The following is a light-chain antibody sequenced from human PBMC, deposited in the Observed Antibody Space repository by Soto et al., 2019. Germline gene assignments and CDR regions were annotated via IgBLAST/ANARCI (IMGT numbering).Light chain of an antibody. CDR1: QRVSGSN. CDR2: GAT. J-gene: IGKJ4*01. V-gene: IGKV3-20*01. Sequence: EIVLTQSPGTLSLSPGERASLSCRASQRVSGSNIGWYQHKTGQAPRLLMFGATKRTTGVPDRFSGSGSGTDFTLTISSLDPEDSEVYYCQHYGRVFLPFGGGTKVDI. CDR3: QHYGRVFLP.